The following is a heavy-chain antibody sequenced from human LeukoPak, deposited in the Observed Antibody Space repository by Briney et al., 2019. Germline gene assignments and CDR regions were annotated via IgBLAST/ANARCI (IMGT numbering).Heavy chain of an antibody. V-gene: IGHV3-48*02. CDR3: AVDVCHTAHFDY. CDR2: VSDSSDV. J-gene: IGHJ4*02. Sequence: GGSLRLSCAASGFTFSTYTMNWVRQAPGKGLEWVSTVSDSSDVHYSDSVKGRFTISRDNARNSLYLQMKSLRDEDTAVDYCAVDVCHTAHFDYWGQGTLVTVSS. D-gene: IGHD2-8*01. CDR1: GFTFSTYT.